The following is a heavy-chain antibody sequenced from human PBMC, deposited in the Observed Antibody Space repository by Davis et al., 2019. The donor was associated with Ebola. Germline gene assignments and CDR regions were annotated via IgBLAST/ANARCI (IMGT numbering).Heavy chain of an antibody. D-gene: IGHD6-19*01. V-gene: IGHV3-7*03. Sequence: PGGSLRLSCAASGFTFSSYWMSWVRQAPGKGLEWVANIKQDGSEKYYVDSVKGRITISRDNAKNSLYLQMNSLRAEDTAVYYCAKGLGSSGWYYFDYWGQGTLVTVSS. CDR3: AKGLGSSGWYYFDY. CDR1: GFTFSSYW. J-gene: IGHJ4*02. CDR2: IKQDGSEK.